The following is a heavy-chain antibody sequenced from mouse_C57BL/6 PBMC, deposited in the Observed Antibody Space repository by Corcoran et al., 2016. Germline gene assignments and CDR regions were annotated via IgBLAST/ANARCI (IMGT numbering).Heavy chain of an antibody. CDR2: INTYSGVP. J-gene: IGHJ2*01. CDR1: GYTFTTYG. Sequence: QIQLVQSGPELKKPGEPVKISCKASGYTFTTYGMSWVKQAPGQGLKWMGWINTYSGVPTYADDFKGRFAFSLETSASTAYLQINNLKNEDTATYFCARWITTVVAPLDYWGQGTTLTVSS. V-gene: IGHV9-3*01. D-gene: IGHD1-1*01. CDR3: ARWITTVVAPLDY.